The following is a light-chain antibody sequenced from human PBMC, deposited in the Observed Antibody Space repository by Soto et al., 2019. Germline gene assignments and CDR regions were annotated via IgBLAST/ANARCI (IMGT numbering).Light chain of an antibody. Sequence: EIILTQSPATLSAYQGDRVTLSCRASQALSTRLAWYQHKPGQAPRLLIYLTSNRAAGVPSRFSAWGSETDFTLTISSLEPEDFAVYCCQQRSNSITFGQGTRLEI. CDR3: QQRSNSIT. CDR1: QALSTR. J-gene: IGKJ5*01. CDR2: LTS. V-gene: IGKV3D-11*01.